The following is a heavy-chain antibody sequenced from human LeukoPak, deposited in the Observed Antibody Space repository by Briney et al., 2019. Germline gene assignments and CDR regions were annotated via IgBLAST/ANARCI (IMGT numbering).Heavy chain of an antibody. CDR3: ARARAVAGDY. J-gene: IGHJ4*02. CDR1: GFSFTGYF. CDR2: IDPNSGGT. D-gene: IGHD6-19*01. Sequence: GASVKVSCKASGFSFTGYFMHWVRQAPGQGPEWMGRIDPNSGGTNYALKFQGRVTMTRDTSITTAYMDLNRLRSDDTAVYYCARARAVAGDYWGQGTLVTVSS. V-gene: IGHV1-2*06.